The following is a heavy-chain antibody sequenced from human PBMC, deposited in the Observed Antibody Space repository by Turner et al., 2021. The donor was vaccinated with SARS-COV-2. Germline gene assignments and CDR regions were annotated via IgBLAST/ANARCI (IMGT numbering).Heavy chain of an antibody. J-gene: IGHJ4*02. CDR3: AREGVVGATSGFDY. V-gene: IGHV3-33*01. D-gene: IGHD1-26*01. CDR2: IWYDGRNK. Sequence: QVQLVESGGGVVQPGRSLRLSCAASGFTFSSYCMHWVRQAPGKGLEWVAVIWYDGRNKYYADFVKGRFTISRDNSKNTLYLQMNSLRAEDTAVYYCAREGVVGATSGFDYWGQGTLVTVSS. CDR1: GFTFSSYC.